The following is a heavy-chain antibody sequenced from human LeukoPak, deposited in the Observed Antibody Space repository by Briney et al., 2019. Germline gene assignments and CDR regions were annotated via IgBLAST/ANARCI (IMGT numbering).Heavy chain of an antibody. J-gene: IGHJ4*02. CDR2: ISYDGSNK. D-gene: IGHD6-13*01. CDR3: AKDRGSWSPFDY. CDR1: GFTFSSYG. V-gene: IGHV3-30*18. Sequence: GGSLRLSCAASGFTFSSYGMHWVRQAPGKGLEWVAVISYDGSNKYYADSVKGRFTISRDNSKNTLYLQMNSLGAEDTAVYYCAKDRGSWSPFDYWGQGTLVTVSS.